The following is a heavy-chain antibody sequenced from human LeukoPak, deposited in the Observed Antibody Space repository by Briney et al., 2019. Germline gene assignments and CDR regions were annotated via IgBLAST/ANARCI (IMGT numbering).Heavy chain of an antibody. CDR3: AGSLGYCTSDVCYLKY. CDR1: GFTFSSYG. CDR2: IRYDGSNK. V-gene: IGHV3-30*02. D-gene: IGHD2-8*01. Sequence: GGSLRLSCAASGFTFSSYGMHWVRQAPGKGLEWVAFIRYDGSNKYYADSVKGRFTISRDNSKNTLYLQMNRLRAEDTAVYYCAGSLGYCTSDVCYLKYWGQGTLVTVSS. J-gene: IGHJ4*02.